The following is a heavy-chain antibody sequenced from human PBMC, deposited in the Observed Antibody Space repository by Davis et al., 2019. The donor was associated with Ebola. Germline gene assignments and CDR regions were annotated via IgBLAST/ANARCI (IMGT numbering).Heavy chain of an antibody. CDR3: ARGHCSGGSCYFSGYFYY. D-gene: IGHD2-15*01. CDR1: GFTFSSYS. J-gene: IGHJ4*02. Sequence: GESLKISCAASGFTFSSYSMNWVRQAPGKGLEWVSSISSSSSYIYYADSVKGRFTISRDNAKNSLYLQMNSLRAEDTAVYYCARGHCSGGSCYFSGYFYYWGQGTLVTVSS. CDR2: ISSSSSYI. V-gene: IGHV3-21*01.